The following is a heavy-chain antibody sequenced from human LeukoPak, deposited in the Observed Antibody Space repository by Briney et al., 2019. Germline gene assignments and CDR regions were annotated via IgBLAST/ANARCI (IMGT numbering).Heavy chain of an antibody. J-gene: IGHJ4*02. CDR1: GYTFIGYY. CDR2: INPNSGGT. V-gene: IGHV1-2*02. CDR3: ARGARTSGSSHY. Sequence: GASVKVSCKASGYTFIGYYMHWVRQAPGQGLEWMGWINPNSGGTNYAQKLQGRVTMTRDTSISTAYMEVSRLRSDDTAVYYCARGARTSGSSHYWGQGTLVTVSS. D-gene: IGHD3-22*01.